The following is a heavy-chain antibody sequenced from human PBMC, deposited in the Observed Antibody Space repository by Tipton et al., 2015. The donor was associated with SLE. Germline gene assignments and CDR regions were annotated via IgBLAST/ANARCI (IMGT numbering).Heavy chain of an antibody. J-gene: IGHJ4*02. CDR2: ISSYSNTI. Sequence: SLRLSCVASGFIMSGYEMHWVRQAPGKGLEWVSYISSYSNTIYYADSVKGRFIISRDNARNSLYLQMNSLRAEDTAVYYCARDYYDYGVYDSWGQGTLVTVSS. V-gene: IGHV3-48*03. CDR3: ARDYYDYGVYDS. D-gene: IGHD3-22*01. CDR1: GFIMSGYE.